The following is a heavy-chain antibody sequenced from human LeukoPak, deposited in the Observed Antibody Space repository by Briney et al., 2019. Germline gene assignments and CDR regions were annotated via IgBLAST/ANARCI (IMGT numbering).Heavy chain of an antibody. Sequence: ASVKVSCKASGYDFTSVGITWVRRAPGQGLEWMGWISPYSGNTRYAQKFQGRVTMTRDTSISTAYMELSRLRSDDTAVYYCAREGRGWAFDIWGQGTMVTVSS. CDR1: GYDFTSVG. J-gene: IGHJ3*02. V-gene: IGHV1-18*01. CDR3: AREGRGWAFDI. CDR2: ISPYSGNT. D-gene: IGHD2-15*01.